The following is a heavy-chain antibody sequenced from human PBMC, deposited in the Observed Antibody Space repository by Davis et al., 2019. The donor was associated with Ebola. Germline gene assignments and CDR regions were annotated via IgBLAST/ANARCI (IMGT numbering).Heavy chain of an antibody. V-gene: IGHV3-21*01. CDR2: ISSSSSYI. CDR1: GFTFSSYS. D-gene: IGHD3-10*01. CDR3: ARGGRMVRGAANDY. J-gene: IGHJ4*02. Sequence: PGGSLRLSCAASGFTFSSYSMNWVRQAPGKGLKWVSSISSSSSYIYYADSVKGRFTISRDNAKNSLYLQMNSLRAEDTAVYYCARGGRMVRGAANDYWGQGTLVTVSS.